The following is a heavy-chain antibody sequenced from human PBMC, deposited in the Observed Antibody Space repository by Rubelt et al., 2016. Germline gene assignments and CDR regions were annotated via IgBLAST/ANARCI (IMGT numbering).Heavy chain of an antibody. V-gene: IGHV3-23*01. CDR3: AKDGEDSGPPDAFDI. Sequence: PGGSLRLSCAASGFTFSSYAMSWVRQAPGKGLEWVSTITGTNTYYADPVKGRFTISRDNSKNTLYVQMNSLGAEDTAVYFCAKDGEDSGPPDAFDIWGQGTMVTVSS. J-gene: IGHJ3*02. CDR2: ITGTNT. D-gene: IGHD6-25*01. CDR1: GFTFSSYA.